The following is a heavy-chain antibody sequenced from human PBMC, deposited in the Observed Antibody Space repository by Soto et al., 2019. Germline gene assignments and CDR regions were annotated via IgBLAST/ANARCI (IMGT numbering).Heavy chain of an antibody. V-gene: IGHV1-18*04. CDR2: ISAYNGNT. D-gene: IGHD2-8*01. Sequence: ASVKVSCKASGYTFTSYGISWVRQAPGQGLEWMGWISAYNGNTNYAQKLQGRVTMTTDTSTSTAYMELRSLRSDDTAVYYCARVGCTNGVCYRGDYWGQGTLVTVSS. CDR1: GYTFTSYG. J-gene: IGHJ4*02. CDR3: ARVGCTNGVCYRGDY.